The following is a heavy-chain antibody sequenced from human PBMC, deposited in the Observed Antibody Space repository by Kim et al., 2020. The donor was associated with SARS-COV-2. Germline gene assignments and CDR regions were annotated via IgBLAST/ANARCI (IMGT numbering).Heavy chain of an antibody. CDR1: GFTFSSYA. Sequence: GGSLRLSCAASGFTFSSYAMHWVRQAPGKGLEWVAVISYDGSNKYYADSVKGRFTISRDNSKNTLYLQMNSLRAEDTAVYYCARVTWVYYGSGSYYNVGGMDVWGQRTTVTVSS. J-gene: IGHJ6*02. V-gene: IGHV3-30-3*01. D-gene: IGHD3-10*01. CDR3: ARVTWVYYGSGSYYNVGGMDV. CDR2: ISYDGSNK.